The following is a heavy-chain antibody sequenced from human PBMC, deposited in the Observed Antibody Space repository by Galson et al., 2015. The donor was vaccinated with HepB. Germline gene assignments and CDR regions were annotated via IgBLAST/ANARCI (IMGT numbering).Heavy chain of an antibody. J-gene: IGHJ6*03. CDR2: ISYDGSNK. V-gene: IGHV3-30-3*01. CDR1: GFTFSSYA. CDR3: ARVSPERWGPGGGIAAAGPMDV. D-gene: IGHD6-13*01. Sequence: SLRLSCAASGFTFSSYAMHWVRQAPGKGLEWVAVISYDGSNKYYADSVKGRFTISRDNSKNTLYLQMNSLRAEDTAVYYCARVSPERWGPGGGIAAAGPMDVWGKGTTVTVSS.